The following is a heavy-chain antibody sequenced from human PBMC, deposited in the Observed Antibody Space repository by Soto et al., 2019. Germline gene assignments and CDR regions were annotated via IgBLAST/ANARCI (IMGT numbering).Heavy chain of an antibody. J-gene: IGHJ4*02. V-gene: IGHV4-34*01. CDR1: GGSFSGYY. D-gene: IGHD4-17*01. CDR3: ARGGVMTTVDHGY. CDR2: INHSGST. Sequence: PSETLSLTCAVYGGSFSGYYWSWIRQPPGKGLEWIGEINHSGSTNYNPSLKSRVTISVDTSKNQFSLKLSSVTAADTAVYYCARGGVMTTVDHGYWGQGALVTVSS.